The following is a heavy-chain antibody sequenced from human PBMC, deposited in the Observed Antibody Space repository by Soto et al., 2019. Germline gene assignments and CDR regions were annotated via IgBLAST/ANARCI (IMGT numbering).Heavy chain of an antibody. CDR3: AKARLWGGDGYNSYYYNAMDV. V-gene: IGHV3-15*01. D-gene: IGHD3-16*01. CDR1: GFSVTNAW. CDR2: IKSKPHGGAT. J-gene: IGHJ6*02. Sequence: PGGSLRLSCAAFGFSVTNAWMSWVRQAPGKGLEWVGRIKSKPHGGATDYAAPVKGRFTISRDESKNTIYLQMNSLRPEDTALYYCAKARLWGGDGYNSYYYNAMDVWGQGTTVTVS.